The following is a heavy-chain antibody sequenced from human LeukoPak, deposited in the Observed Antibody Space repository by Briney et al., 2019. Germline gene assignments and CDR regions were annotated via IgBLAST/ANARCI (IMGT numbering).Heavy chain of an antibody. J-gene: IGHJ4*02. V-gene: IGHV1-24*01. CDR2: FDREDDAP. CDR1: GYSVSELS. D-gene: IGHD3-22*01. Sequence: ASVKVSCKVSGYSVSELSIHWVRQAPGLGLEWMGGFDREDDAPVYAQQFQVRVTMTEDTSTDTAYMELSSLRSEDTALYYCATLDSYYDSSGRPLLPDWGQGTLVTVSS. CDR3: ATLDSYYDSSGRPLLPD.